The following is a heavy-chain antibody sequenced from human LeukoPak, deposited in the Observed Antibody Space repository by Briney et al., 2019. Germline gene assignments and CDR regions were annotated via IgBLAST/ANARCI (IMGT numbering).Heavy chain of an antibody. CDR2: IHPNSGGT. D-gene: IGHD5-24*01. V-gene: IGHV1-2*02. CDR3: ARTRRDGYNYDLDY. CDR1: GYTFTGYY. J-gene: IGHJ4*02. Sequence: ASVKVSCKASGYTFTGYYMHWVRQAPGQGLEWMGWIHPNSGGTKYAQKFQGRVTMTRGTSITTAYMELSRLTSDDTAVYYCARTRRDGYNYDLDYWGQGTLVTVSS.